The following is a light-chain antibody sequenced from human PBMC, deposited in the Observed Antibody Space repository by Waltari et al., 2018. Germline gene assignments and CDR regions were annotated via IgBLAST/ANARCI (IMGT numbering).Light chain of an antibody. CDR1: SSNIGSNY. CDR3: AAWDDNLSGLV. CDR2: KYN. V-gene: IGLV1-47*01. J-gene: IGLJ3*02. Sequence: QSVLTQPPSASGTPGQKVTIPCNGSSSNIGSNYVYWYQQFPGTAPKLLIFKYNQRPSGVPDRFSDSKSGTSASLAINGLRSEDEADYYCAAWDDNLSGLVLGGGTKVTVL.